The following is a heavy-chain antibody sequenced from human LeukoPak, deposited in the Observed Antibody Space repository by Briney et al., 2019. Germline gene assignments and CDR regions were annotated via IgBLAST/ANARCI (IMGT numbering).Heavy chain of an antibody. CDR1: GYTFTGYY. D-gene: IGHD6-19*01. CDR3: ARDPGQWLVPDYYYYGMDV. CDR2: INPNSGGT. Sequence: ASVKVSCKASGYTFTGYYMHWVRQAPGQGLEWMGWINPNSGGTNYAQKFQGRVTMTRDTSTSTAYMELSRLRSDDTAVYYCARDPGQWLVPDYYYYGMDVWGQGTTVTVSS. J-gene: IGHJ6*02. V-gene: IGHV1-2*02.